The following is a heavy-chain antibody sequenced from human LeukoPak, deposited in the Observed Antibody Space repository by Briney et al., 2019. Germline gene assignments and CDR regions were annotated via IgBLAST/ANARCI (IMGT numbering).Heavy chain of an antibody. CDR3: AKDITGTAMVRGGFDY. J-gene: IGHJ4*02. CDR2: ISWDGGST. V-gene: IGHV3-43*01. D-gene: IGHD5-18*01. CDR1: GFTFDDYT. Sequence: GGSLRLSCAASGFTFDDYTMHWVRQAPGKGLEWVSLISWDGGSTYYADSVKGRFTISRDNSKNSLYLQMNSLRTEDTALYYCAKDITGTAMVRGGFDYWGQGTLVTVSS.